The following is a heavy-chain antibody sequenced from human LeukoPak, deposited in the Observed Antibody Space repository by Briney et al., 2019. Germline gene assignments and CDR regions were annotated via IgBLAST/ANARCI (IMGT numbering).Heavy chain of an antibody. CDR1: GFTFSSYW. V-gene: IGHV3-7*01. J-gene: IGHJ6*03. D-gene: IGHD2-2*01. Sequence: PGGSLRLSCAASGFTFSSYWMSWVRQAPGKGLEWVANIKQDGSEKYYVDSVKGRFTISRDNAKNSLYLQMNSLRAEDTAVYYCARERYCSSTSYCYYYYFMDVWGKGTTVTVSS. CDR3: ARERYCSSTSYCYYYYFMDV. CDR2: IKQDGSEK.